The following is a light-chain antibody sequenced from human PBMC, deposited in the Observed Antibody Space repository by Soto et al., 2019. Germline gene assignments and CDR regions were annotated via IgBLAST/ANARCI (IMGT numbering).Light chain of an antibody. Sequence: QSALTQPPSVSGAPGQRVTISCTGSSSNVGAGYDLHWYQQLPGTAPKLLIYGNSNRPSGVPDRFSGSKSGTSASLAISGLQAEDEADYHCQSYDSRLSGYVFGTGTKVTVL. CDR2: GNS. J-gene: IGLJ1*01. CDR3: QSYDSRLSGYV. CDR1: SSNVGAGYD. V-gene: IGLV1-40*01.